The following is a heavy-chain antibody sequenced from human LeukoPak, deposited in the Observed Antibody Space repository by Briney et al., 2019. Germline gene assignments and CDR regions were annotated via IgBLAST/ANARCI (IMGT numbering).Heavy chain of an antibody. CDR2: IIPILGIA. Sequence: SVKVSCTASGGTFSSYAISWVRQAPGQGLEWMGRIIPILGIANYAQKFQGRVTITADKSTSTAYMELSSLRSEDTAVYYCARGIRAPGGNTYNWFDPWGQGTLVTVSS. D-gene: IGHD4-23*01. CDR1: GGTFSSYA. CDR3: ARGIRAPGGNTYNWFDP. V-gene: IGHV1-69*04. J-gene: IGHJ5*02.